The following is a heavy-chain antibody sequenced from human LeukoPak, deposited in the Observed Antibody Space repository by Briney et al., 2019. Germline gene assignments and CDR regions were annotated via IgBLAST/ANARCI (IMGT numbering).Heavy chain of an antibody. CDR3: AKVSPRTFSGSYLRGDFDY. D-gene: IGHD1-26*01. CDR2: IYSGGST. J-gene: IGHJ4*02. Sequence: PGGSLRLSCAASGFTVSSNYMSWVRQAPGKGLEWVSIIYSGGSTFYADSVKGRFTISRDNSKNTLYLQMNSLRAEDTAVYYCAKVSPRTFSGSYLRGDFDYWGQGTLVTVSS. CDR1: GFTVSSNY. V-gene: IGHV3-53*01.